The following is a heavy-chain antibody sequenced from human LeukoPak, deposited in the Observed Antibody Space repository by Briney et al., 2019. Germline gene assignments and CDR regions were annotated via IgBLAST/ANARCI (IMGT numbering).Heavy chain of an antibody. J-gene: IGHJ4*02. V-gene: IGHV3-30*18. D-gene: IGHD3-9*01. CDR3: AKYDILTGTQKE. CDR1: GFTFSNNA. CDR2: ISYDGSNK. Sequence: GSLRLSCAASGFTFSNNAMHWVRQAPGKGLEWVAVISYDGSNKYHADSVKGRFTISRDNSKNTLYLQMNSLRAEDTAVYYCAKYDILTGTQKEWGQGTLVTVSS.